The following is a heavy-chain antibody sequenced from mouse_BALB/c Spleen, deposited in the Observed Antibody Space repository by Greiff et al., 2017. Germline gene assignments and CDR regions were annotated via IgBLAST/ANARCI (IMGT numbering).Heavy chain of an antibody. CDR1: GFTFSSYG. CDR2: INSNGGST. V-gene: IGHV5-6-3*01. Sequence: EVHLVESGGGLVQPGGSLKLSCAASGFTFSSYGMSWVRQTPDKRLELVATINSNGGSTYYPDSVKGRFTISRDNAKNTLYLQMSSLKSEDTAMYYCARGGSWGAGTTVTVSS. J-gene: IGHJ1*01. CDR3: ARGGS.